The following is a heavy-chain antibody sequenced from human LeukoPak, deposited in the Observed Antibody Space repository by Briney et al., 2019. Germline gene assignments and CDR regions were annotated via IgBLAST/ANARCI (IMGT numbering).Heavy chain of an antibody. D-gene: IGHD3-22*01. Sequence: GGSLRLSCAASGFTFSSYAMHWVRQAPGKGLEYVSAISSNGGSTYYANSVKGRFTISRDNSKNTLYLQTGSLRAEDMAVYYCARVVRDYYDSSGYGFDYWGQGTLVTVSS. CDR3: ARVVRDYYDSSGYGFDY. CDR2: ISSNGGST. J-gene: IGHJ4*02. CDR1: GFTFSSYA. V-gene: IGHV3-64*01.